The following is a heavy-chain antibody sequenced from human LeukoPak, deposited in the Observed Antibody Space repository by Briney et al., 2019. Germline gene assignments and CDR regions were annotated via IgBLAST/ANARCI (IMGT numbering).Heavy chain of an antibody. Sequence: SETLSLTCTVSGYSISSGYYWGWIRQPPGKGLEWIGSIYHSGSTYYNPSLRSRVTISVDTSKNQFSLKLSSVTAADTAVYYCARGGAIFGVVITMDPIDYWGQGTLVTVSS. CDR2: IYHSGST. J-gene: IGHJ4*02. CDR1: GYSISSGYY. CDR3: ARGGAIFGVVITMDPIDY. V-gene: IGHV4-38-2*02. D-gene: IGHD3-3*01.